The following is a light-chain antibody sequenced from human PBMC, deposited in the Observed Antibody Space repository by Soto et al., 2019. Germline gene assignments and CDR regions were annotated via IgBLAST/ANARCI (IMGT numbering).Light chain of an antibody. J-gene: IGKJ4*01. Sequence: EIVLTQSPGTLSLSPGERATLSCRASQSVSSSYLAWYQQKPGQAPRLLIYGASSRATGIPDRFSGSGSGTDFPLTISRLEREDFAVYYCQQYGSSPSTFGGGTKVEIK. V-gene: IGKV3-20*01. CDR3: QQYGSSPST. CDR1: QSVSSSY. CDR2: GAS.